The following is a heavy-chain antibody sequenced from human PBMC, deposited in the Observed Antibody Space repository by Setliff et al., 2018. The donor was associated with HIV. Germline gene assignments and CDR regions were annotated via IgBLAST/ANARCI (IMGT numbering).Heavy chain of an antibody. J-gene: IGHJ4*02. CDR1: GFTFSNYE. V-gene: IGHV3-21*05. D-gene: IGHD1-26*01. CDR2: ISSSYT. Sequence: GGSLRLSCAASGFTFSNYEMNWVRQAPGKGLEWVSYISSSYTHYADSVKGRFTISRDNVKNSLYLQMNSLRAEDTAVYYCARDRYSGSSTDYWGQGTLVTVSS. CDR3: ARDRYSGSSTDY.